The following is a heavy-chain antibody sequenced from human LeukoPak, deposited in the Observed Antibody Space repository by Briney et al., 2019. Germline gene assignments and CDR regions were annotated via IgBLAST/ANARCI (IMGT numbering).Heavy chain of an antibody. CDR2: IYYSGST. J-gene: IGHJ3*02. V-gene: IGHV4-39*02. Sequence: PSETLSLTCTVSGGSISSSSYYWGWIRQPPGKGLEWIGSIYYSGSTYYNPSLKSRVTISVDTSKNQFSLKLSSVTAADTAVYYCARDLSGPRGGDAFDIWGQGTMVTVSS. CDR1: GGSISSSSYY. D-gene: IGHD1-26*01. CDR3: ARDLSGPRGGDAFDI.